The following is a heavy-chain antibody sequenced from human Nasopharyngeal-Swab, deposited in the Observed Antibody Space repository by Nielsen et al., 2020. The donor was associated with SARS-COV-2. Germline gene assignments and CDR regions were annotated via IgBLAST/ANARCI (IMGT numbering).Heavy chain of an antibody. Sequence: SETLSLTCTVSGGSVSSGDYYWSWIRQPPGKGLEWIGYIYYSASPKYNPFLKSRVTISVDTSRNQFSLKLSSVTVADTAVYYCARHRGLTTIFDYWGQGALVTVSS. J-gene: IGHJ4*02. V-gene: IGHV4-61*08. D-gene: IGHD1/OR15-1a*01. CDR3: ARHRGLTTIFDY. CDR1: GGSVSSGDYY. CDR2: IYYSASP.